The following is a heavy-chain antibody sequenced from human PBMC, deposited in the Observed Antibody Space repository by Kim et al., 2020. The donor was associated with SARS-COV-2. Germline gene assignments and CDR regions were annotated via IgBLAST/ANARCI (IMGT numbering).Heavy chain of an antibody. CDR2: ISAYNGNT. CDR3: ARGIGYEGSYYFDY. CDR1: GYTFTSYG. D-gene: IGHD5-12*01. J-gene: IGHJ4*02. V-gene: IGHV1-18*01. Sequence: ASVKVSCKASGYTFTSYGISWVRQAPGQGLEWMGWISAYNGNTNYAQKLQGRVTMTTDISTSKAYTELRSLRSDDTAVYYCARGIGYEGSYYFDYWGQETLVTVTS.